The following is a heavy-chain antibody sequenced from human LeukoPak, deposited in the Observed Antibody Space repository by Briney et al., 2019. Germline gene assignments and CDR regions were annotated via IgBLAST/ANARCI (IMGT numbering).Heavy chain of an antibody. J-gene: IGHJ4*02. V-gene: IGHV1-3*03. CDR2: MNGGNGNT. Sequence: ASVKVSCKASGYTFTTYAMHWVRQAPGQRLEWMGWMNGGNGNTEYSQKFQGRVTITRNTSISTAYMELSSLRSEDMAVYYCAREEGDYWGQGTLVTVS. CDR3: AREEGDY. CDR1: GYTFTTYA.